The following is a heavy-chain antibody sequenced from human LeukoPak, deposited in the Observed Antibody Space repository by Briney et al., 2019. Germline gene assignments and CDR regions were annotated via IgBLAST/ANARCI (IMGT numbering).Heavy chain of an antibody. Sequence: PSETLSLTCPVSDSSISSDSYWGWLRPPPGNGLEWIGSFYHSGMTFYNPSLSTRVTVSLDTSKKHFSLNLSSVTAADTAVYYCARSTAVPRSFDVWGQGTLVTVSS. CDR2: FYHSGMT. D-gene: IGHD2-2*01. CDR3: ARSTAVPRSFDV. CDR1: DSSISSDSY. J-gene: IGHJ3*01. V-gene: IGHV4-38-2*01.